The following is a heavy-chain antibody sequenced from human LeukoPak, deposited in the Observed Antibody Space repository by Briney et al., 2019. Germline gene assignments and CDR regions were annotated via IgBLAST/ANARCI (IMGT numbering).Heavy chain of an antibody. V-gene: IGHV1-2*02. Sequence: ASVKVSCKASGYTFTGYYMHWVRQAPGQGLEWMGWNNPNSGGTNYAQKFQGRVTMTRDTSISTAYMELSRLRSDDTAVYYCARGGVGLAVAGLFDYWGQGTLVTVSS. CDR3: ARGGVGLAVAGLFDY. J-gene: IGHJ4*02. CDR2: NNPNSGGT. D-gene: IGHD6-19*01. CDR1: GYTFTGYY.